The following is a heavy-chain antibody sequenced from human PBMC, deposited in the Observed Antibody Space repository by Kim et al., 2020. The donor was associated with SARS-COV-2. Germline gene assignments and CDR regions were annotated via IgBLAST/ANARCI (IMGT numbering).Heavy chain of an antibody. Sequence: GGSLRLSCAASGFTFSSYEMNWVRQAPGKGLEWVSYISSSGSTIYYADSVKGRFTISRDNAKNSLYLQMNSLRAEDTAVYYCARVRRAELGESAPFDYWGQGTLVTVSS. J-gene: IGHJ4*02. CDR1: GFTFSSYE. V-gene: IGHV3-48*03. CDR2: ISSSGSTI. D-gene: IGHD3-16*01. CDR3: ARVRRAELGESAPFDY.